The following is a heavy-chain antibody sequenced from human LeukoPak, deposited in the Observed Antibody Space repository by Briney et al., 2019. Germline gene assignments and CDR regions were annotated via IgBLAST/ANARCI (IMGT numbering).Heavy chain of an antibody. Sequence: PSETLSLTCAVYGGSFSGYYWSWIRQPPGKGLEWIGEINHSGSTNYNPSLKGRVTISVDTSKNQFSLKLSSVTAADTAVYYCARDQTTVTTLEYFDLWGRGTLVTVSS. D-gene: IGHD4-17*01. CDR3: ARDQTTVTTLEYFDL. CDR1: GGSFSGYY. V-gene: IGHV4-34*01. CDR2: INHSGST. J-gene: IGHJ2*01.